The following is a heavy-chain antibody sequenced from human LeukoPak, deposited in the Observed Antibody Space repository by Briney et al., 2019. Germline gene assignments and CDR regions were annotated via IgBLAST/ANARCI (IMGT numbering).Heavy chain of an antibody. Sequence: SETLSLTCTVSGGSISSYYWSWIRQPAGKGLEWIGRIYTSGSTNYNPSLKSRVTISVDTSKNQFSLKLSSVTAADTAVYYCARHPYYYDSSGPRFDYWGQGTLVTVSS. CDR3: ARHPYYYDSSGPRFDY. D-gene: IGHD3-22*01. CDR2: IYTSGST. J-gene: IGHJ4*02. CDR1: GGSISSYY. V-gene: IGHV4-4*07.